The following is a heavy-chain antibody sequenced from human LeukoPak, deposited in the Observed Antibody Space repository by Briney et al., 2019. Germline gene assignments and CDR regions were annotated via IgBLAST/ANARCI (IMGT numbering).Heavy chain of an antibody. CDR2: ISASGGTT. CDR3: AKSRGESRGASNY. J-gene: IGHJ4*02. CDR1: GFTFSTYA. D-gene: IGHD1-26*01. Sequence: GGSLTLSCAASGFTFSTYAMSWVRQAPGKGLEWVSGISASGGTTYYADSVKGRFTISRDNSKNTLYLQMNSLRAEDTAVYYCAKSRGESRGASNYWGQGTLVTVSS. V-gene: IGHV3-23*01.